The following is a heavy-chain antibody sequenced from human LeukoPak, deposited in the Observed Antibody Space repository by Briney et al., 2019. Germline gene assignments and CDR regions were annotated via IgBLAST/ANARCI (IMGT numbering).Heavy chain of an antibody. Sequence: GGSLRLSCAASGFTFSSYSMNWVRQAPGKGLEWVSGISWNSGSIGYADSVKGRFTISRDNAKNSLYLQMNSLRAEDTALYYCAKDMNDILTGYYMGLDYWGQGTLVTVSS. V-gene: IGHV3-9*01. J-gene: IGHJ4*02. CDR3: AKDMNDILTGYYMGLDY. CDR2: ISWNSGSI. D-gene: IGHD3-9*01. CDR1: GFTFSSYS.